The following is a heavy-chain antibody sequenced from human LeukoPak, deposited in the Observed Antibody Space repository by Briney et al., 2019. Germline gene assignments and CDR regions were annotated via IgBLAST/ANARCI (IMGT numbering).Heavy chain of an antibody. D-gene: IGHD6-6*01. CDR3: ARGFPSSSRWFDP. Sequence: SETLSLTCTVSGGSISSSSYYWTWIRLRPGKGLEWIGDIDHSGSTHYNPSLKSRVTISLDTSNNQFSLKLNSVTAADTAVYYCARGFPSSSRWFDPWGQGTLVTVSS. V-gene: IGHV4-39*07. J-gene: IGHJ5*02. CDR2: IDHSGST. CDR1: GGSISSSSYY.